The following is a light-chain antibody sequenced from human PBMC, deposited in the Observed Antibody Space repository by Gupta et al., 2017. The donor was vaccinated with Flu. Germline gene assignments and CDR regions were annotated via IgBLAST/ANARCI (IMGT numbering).Light chain of an antibody. V-gene: IGKV3-20*01. CDR2: GAS. CDR3: QQYGSSPLYS. Sequence: ILLTQSPGPLSLSPGERATLSCRASQSVSSSYLAWYQQKPGQAPRLLIYGASSRATGIPDRFSGSGSGTDFTLTISRLEPEDFAVYYCQQYGSSPLYSFGQGTKLEIK. J-gene: IGKJ2*03. CDR1: QSVSSSY.